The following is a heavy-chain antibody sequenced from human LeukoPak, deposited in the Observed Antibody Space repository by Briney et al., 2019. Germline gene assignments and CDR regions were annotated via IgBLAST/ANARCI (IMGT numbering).Heavy chain of an antibody. Sequence: GGSLRLSCAACGCTFSSYAKSWVRQAPVKGLEWVTGISGSGDNTYYADSAKGRFTISRDNSKNTLYVQVSSLGTEDTAAYYCAKGSYYDSSGSFYFDYWGQGTLVTVSS. CDR1: GCTFSSYA. J-gene: IGHJ4*02. V-gene: IGHV3-23*01. CDR2: ISGSGDNT. D-gene: IGHD3-22*01. CDR3: AKGSYYDSSGSFYFDY.